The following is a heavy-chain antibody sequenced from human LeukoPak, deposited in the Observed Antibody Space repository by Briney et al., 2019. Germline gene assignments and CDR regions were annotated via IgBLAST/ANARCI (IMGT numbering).Heavy chain of an antibody. CDR3: ARGVAAAADDPRFDP. D-gene: IGHD6-13*01. V-gene: IGHV1-3*01. J-gene: IGHJ5*02. CDR1: GYTFTSYA. Sequence: ASVKVSCKASGYTFTSYAMHWVRQAPGQRLEWMGWINAGNGNTKYSQKFQGRVTITRDTSASTAYMELSSLRSEDTAVYYCARGVAAAADDPRFDPWGQGTLVTVSS. CDR2: INAGNGNT.